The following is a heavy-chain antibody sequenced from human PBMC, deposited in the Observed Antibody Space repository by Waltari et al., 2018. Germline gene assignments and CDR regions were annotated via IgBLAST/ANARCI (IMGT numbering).Heavy chain of an antibody. D-gene: IGHD3-16*02. CDR1: GGSFSGYY. Sequence: QVQLQQWGAGLLKPSETLSLPCAVYGGSFSGYYWSWTRQPPGKGLEWIGEINHSGSTNYNPSLKSRVTISVDTSKNQFSLKLSSVTAADTAVYYCARGYDYVWGSYRPPFDYWGQGTLVTVSS. CDR3: ARGYDYVWGSYRPPFDY. CDR2: INHSGST. V-gene: IGHV4-34*01. J-gene: IGHJ4*02.